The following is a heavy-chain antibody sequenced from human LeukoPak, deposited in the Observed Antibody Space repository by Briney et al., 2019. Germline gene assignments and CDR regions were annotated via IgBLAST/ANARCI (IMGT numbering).Heavy chain of an antibody. Sequence: ASETLSLTCAVYGVSFSGYYWSWIRQPPGKGLEWIGEINHSGSTNYNPSLKSRVTISVDTSKNQFSLKLSSVTAADTAVYYCARGGGIVVVPAAISVAFDPWGQGTLVTVSS. CDR3: ARGGGIVVVPAAISVAFDP. V-gene: IGHV4-34*01. CDR1: GVSFSGYY. CDR2: INHSGST. D-gene: IGHD2-2*01. J-gene: IGHJ5*02.